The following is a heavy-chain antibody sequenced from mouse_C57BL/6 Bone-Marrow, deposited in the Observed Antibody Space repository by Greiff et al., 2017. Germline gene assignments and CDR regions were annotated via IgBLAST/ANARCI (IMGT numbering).Heavy chain of an antibody. J-gene: IGHJ3*01. Sequence: QVQLQQPGAELVKPGASVKLSCKASGYTFTSYWMHWVKQRPGQGLEWIGMIHPNSGSTNYNEKFKSKATLTVDKSSSTAYMQLSSLTSEDSAVYYCARSGDITTPFFAYWGQGTLVTVAA. V-gene: IGHV1-64*01. CDR1: GYTFTSYW. CDR2: IHPNSGST. CDR3: ARSGDITTPFFAY. D-gene: IGHD1-1*01.